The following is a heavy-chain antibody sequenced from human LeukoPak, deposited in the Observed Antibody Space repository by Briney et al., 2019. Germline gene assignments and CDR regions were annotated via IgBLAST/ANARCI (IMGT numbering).Heavy chain of an antibody. CDR3: ASGGGYGDYPVTPFDY. J-gene: IGHJ4*02. D-gene: IGHD4-17*01. CDR2: ISWNSGSI. V-gene: IGHV3-9*01. CDR1: GFTFDDYA. Sequence: PGGSLRLSCAASGFTFDDYAMHWVRQAPGKGLEWVSGISWNSGSIGYADSVKGRFTISRDNAKNSLYLQMNSLRAEDTALYYCASGGGYGDYPVTPFDYWGQGTLVTVSS.